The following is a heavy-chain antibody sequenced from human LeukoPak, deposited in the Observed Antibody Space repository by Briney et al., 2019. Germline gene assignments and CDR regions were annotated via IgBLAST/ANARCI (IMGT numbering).Heavy chain of an antibody. CDR3: ARDNYAGANWFDP. D-gene: IGHD1-7*01. CDR2: IYYSGST. V-gene: IGHV4-39*07. CDR1: GGSISSSSYY. J-gene: IGHJ5*02. Sequence: PSETLSLTCTVSGGSISSSSYYWGWIRQPPGKGLEWIGSIYYSGSTYYNPSLKSRVTISEDTSKNQFSLKLSSVTAADTAVYYCARDNYAGANWFDPWGQGTLVTVSS.